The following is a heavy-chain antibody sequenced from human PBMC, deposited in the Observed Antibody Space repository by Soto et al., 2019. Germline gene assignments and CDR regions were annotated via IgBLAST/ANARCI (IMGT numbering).Heavy chain of an antibody. D-gene: IGHD3-22*01. CDR3: ARSRAAPQYYDSSQGYYYGMDV. CDR2: IIPIFGTA. J-gene: IGHJ6*02. CDR1: GGTFSSYA. V-gene: IGHV1-69*13. Sequence: GASVKVSCKASGGTFSSYAISWVRQAPGQGPEWMGGIIPIFGTANYAQKFQGRVTITADESTSTAYMELSSLRSEDTAVYYCARSRAAPQYYDSSQGYYYGMDVWGQGTTVTVSS.